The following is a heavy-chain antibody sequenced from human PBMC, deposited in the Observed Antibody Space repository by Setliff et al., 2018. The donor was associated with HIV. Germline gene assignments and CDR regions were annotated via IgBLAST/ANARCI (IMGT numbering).Heavy chain of an antibody. CDR1: GGSISSSSYY. V-gene: IGHV4-39*01. J-gene: IGHJ6*03. CDR3: ARLTTVTNYYYYYMDV. D-gene: IGHD4-4*01. CDR2: IYYSGST. Sequence: ETLSLTCTVSGGSISSSSYYWGWIRQPPGKGLEWIGSIYYSGSTYYNPSLKSRVTISVDTSKNQFSLKLSSVTAADTAVYYCARLTTVTNYYYYYMDVWGKGTTVTVSS.